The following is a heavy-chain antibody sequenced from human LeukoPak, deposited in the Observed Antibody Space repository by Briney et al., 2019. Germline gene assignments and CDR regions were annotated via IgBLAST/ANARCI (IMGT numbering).Heavy chain of an antibody. CDR3: ARAGGYSGYDYDSWFDP. J-gene: IGHJ5*02. CDR2: IYYSGST. D-gene: IGHD5-12*01. V-gene: IGHV4-39*07. CDR1: GGSISSSSYY. Sequence: SETLSLTCTVSGGSISSSSYYWGWIRQPPGKGLEWIGSIYYSGSTYYNPSLKSRVTISVDTSKNQFSLKLSSVTAADTAVYYCARAGGYSGYDYDSWFDPWGQGTLVTVSS.